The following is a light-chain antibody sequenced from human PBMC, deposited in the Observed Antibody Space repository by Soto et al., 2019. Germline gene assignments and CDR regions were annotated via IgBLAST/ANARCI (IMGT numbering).Light chain of an antibody. V-gene: IGKV3D-7*01. Sequence: EIEMTQSPATLSLSPGERATLSCRASQSINLNYLCWYQQKPRQAPRLLIYGASTRANGIPARFSGSGSGTDFTLNISSLQPEEFASYYCQHAYNSALTFGGGTKVEIK. CDR1: QSINLNY. CDR3: QHAYNSALT. J-gene: IGKJ4*01. CDR2: GAS.